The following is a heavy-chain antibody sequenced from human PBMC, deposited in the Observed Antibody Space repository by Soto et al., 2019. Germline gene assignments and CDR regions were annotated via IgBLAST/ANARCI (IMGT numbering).Heavy chain of an antibody. D-gene: IGHD3-3*01. CDR1: GGTFSSYA. CDR3: ARGGLRFLEWLAPYYFDY. CDR2: IIPIFGTA. V-gene: IGHV1-69*01. Sequence: QVQLVQSGAEVEKPGSSVKVSCKASGGTFSSYAISWVRQAPGQGLEWMGGIIPIFGTANYAQKFQGRVTITADESTSTAYMELSSLRSEDTAVYYCARGGLRFLEWLAPYYFDYWGQGTLVTVSS. J-gene: IGHJ4*02.